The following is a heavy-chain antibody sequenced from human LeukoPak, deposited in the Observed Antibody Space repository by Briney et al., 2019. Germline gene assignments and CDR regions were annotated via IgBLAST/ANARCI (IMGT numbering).Heavy chain of an antibody. D-gene: IGHD3-22*01. V-gene: IGHV7-4-1*02. CDR3: ARTYYYDSSGYRYYYYYGMDV. J-gene: IGHJ6*02. CDR1: GYTFTSYA. CDR2: INTNTGNP. Sequence: ASVKVSCKASGYTFTSYAMNWVRQAPGQGLEWMGWINTNTGNPTYAQGFTGRFVFSLDTSVGTAYLQISSLKAEDTAVYYCARTYYYDSSGYRYYYYYGMDVWGQGTTVTVSS.